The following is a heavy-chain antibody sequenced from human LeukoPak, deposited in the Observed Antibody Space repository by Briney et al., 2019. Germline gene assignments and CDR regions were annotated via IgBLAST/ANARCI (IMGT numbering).Heavy chain of an antibody. V-gene: IGHV3-30*02. Sequence: GGALRLSCAASVFTFSTYGMHWVRQPPGKGLECVAFIRDDVTNKYYADSVKSRFTISRDNSKKTLYVQMNSLKTEDTAVYYCAKDASYYERSDYIDAFDMWGQGTMVTVSS. J-gene: IGHJ3*02. CDR1: VFTFSTYG. CDR3: AKDASYYERSDYIDAFDM. D-gene: IGHD3-22*01. CDR2: IRDDVTNK.